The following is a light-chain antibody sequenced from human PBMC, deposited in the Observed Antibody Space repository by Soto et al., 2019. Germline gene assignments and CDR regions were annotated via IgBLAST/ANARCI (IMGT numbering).Light chain of an antibody. CDR1: QSISSN. CDR2: GAS. CDR3: QQYNNWPPT. Sequence: EIVMTQSPATLSVSPGARATLSCRASQSISSNLAWYQQKPGQAPRLLIYGASTRAAGIPARFSGSGSETEFTLTISSLQSEDFAVYYCQQYNNWPPTFGQGTRLEIK. V-gene: IGKV3-15*01. J-gene: IGKJ5*01.